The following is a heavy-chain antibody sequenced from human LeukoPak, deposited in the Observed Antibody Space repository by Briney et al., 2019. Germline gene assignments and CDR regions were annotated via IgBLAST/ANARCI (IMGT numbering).Heavy chain of an antibody. J-gene: IGHJ4*02. D-gene: IGHD6-19*01. CDR3: ARGPRRWLYYFDY. V-gene: IGHV3-33*01. CDR1: GFTFGSYG. Sequence: GGSLRLSCAASGFTFGSYGMHWVRQAPGKGLEWVAVIWYDGSNKYYADSVKGRFTISRDNSKNTLYLQMNSLRAEDTAVYYCARGPRRWLYYFDYWGQGTLVTVSS. CDR2: IWYDGSNK.